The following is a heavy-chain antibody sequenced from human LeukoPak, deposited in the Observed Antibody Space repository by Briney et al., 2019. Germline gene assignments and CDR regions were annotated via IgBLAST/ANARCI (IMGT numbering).Heavy chain of an antibody. Sequence: GASVKVSCKASGYTFTGYYIYWVRQAPGQGLEWMGWINPNSGATNYAQKFQGRVTMTRDTSISTAYMELSRLTSDDTAVYYCARRAIPSSSYAIVYYYYMDVWGKGTTVTVSS. CDR2: INPNSGAT. D-gene: IGHD6-13*01. J-gene: IGHJ6*03. V-gene: IGHV1-2*02. CDR1: GYTFTGYY. CDR3: ARRAIPSSSYAIVYYYYMDV.